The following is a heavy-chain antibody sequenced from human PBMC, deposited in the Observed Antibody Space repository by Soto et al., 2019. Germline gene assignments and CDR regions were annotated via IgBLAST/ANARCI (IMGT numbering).Heavy chain of an antibody. V-gene: IGHV3-30-3*01. CDR2: ISYDGSNK. D-gene: IGHD3-3*01. Sequence: GGSLRLSCAASGFTFSSYAMHWVRQAPGKGLEWVAVISYDGSNKYYADSVKGRFTISRDNSKNTLYLQMNSLRAEDTAVYYCARDSITIFGVVINHWVPFDYWGQGTLVTVSS. CDR3: ARDSITIFGVVINHWVPFDY. J-gene: IGHJ4*02. CDR1: GFTFSSYA.